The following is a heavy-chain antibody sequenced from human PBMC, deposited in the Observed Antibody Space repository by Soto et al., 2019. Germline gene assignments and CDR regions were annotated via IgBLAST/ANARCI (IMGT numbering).Heavy chain of an antibody. D-gene: IGHD3-3*01. CDR2: INHSGST. V-gene: IGHV4-34*01. CDR1: GGSFSGYY. CDR3: ARGPYYDFWSGLPPGDNWFDP. Sequence: LSLTCAVYGGSFSGYYWSWIRQPPGKGLEWIGEINHSGSTNYNPSLKSRVTISVDTSKNQFSLKLSSVTAADTAVYYCARGPYYDFWSGLPPGDNWFDPWGQGTLVTVSS. J-gene: IGHJ5*02.